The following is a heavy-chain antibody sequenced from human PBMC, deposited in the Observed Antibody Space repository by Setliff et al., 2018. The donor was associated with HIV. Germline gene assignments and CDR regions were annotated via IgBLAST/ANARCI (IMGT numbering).Heavy chain of an antibody. V-gene: IGHV1-46*01. CDR3: ARAAVAGYYGMDV. J-gene: IGHJ6*02. CDR1: GYTFTTYG. D-gene: IGHD6-19*01. Sequence: ASVKVSCKPSGYTFTTYGLSWVRQAPGQGLEWMGIINPSGGSTSYAQKFQGRVTMTRDTSISTAYMELSRLRSDDTVVYYCARAAVAGYYGMDVWGQGTTVTVSS. CDR2: INPSGGST.